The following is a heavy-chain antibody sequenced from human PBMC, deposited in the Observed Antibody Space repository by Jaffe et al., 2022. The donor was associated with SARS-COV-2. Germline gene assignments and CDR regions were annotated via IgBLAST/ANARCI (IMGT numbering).Heavy chain of an antibody. CDR3: ARSRGLPKSVYYYYYGMDV. J-gene: IGHJ6*02. CDR2: INSDGSST. CDR1: GFTFSSYW. Sequence: EVQLVESGGGLVQPGGSLRLSCAASGFTFSSYWMHWVRQAPGKGLVWVSRINSDGSSTSYADSVKGRFTISRDNAKNTLYLQMNSLRAEDTAVYYCARSRGLPKSVYYYYYGMDVWGQGTTVTVSS. D-gene: IGHD1-26*01. V-gene: IGHV3-74*01.